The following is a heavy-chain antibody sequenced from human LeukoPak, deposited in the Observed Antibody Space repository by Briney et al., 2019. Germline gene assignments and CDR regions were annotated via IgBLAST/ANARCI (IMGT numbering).Heavy chain of an antibody. J-gene: IGHJ5*02. CDR2: IYTSGST. D-gene: IGHD5-12*01. V-gene: IGHV4-4*07. CDR1: GGSISSYY. Sequence: SETLSLTCTVSGGSISSYYWSWIRQPAGKGLEWIGRIYTSGSTNYNPSLKSRVTMSVDTSKNQFSLKLSSVTAADTAVYYCARTGYSGYDYDDWFDPWGQGTLVTVSS. CDR3: ARTGYSGYDYDDWFDP.